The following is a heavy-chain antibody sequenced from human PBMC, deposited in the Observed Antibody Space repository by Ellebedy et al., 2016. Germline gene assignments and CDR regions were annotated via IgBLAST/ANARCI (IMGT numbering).Heavy chain of an antibody. CDR3: AAARLLRGATGFFDA. J-gene: IGHJ4*02. CDR2: LSEVSSWI. D-gene: IGHD1-26*01. Sequence: GGSLRLXCEASGFAFSDHFMTWIRQAPGKGLEWVSDLSEVSSWIRYADSVKGRFTISRDNAKNSLYLQMTNLRVDDTAVYYCAAARLLRGATGFFDAWGPGTLVTVSS. V-gene: IGHV3-11*03. CDR1: GFAFSDHF.